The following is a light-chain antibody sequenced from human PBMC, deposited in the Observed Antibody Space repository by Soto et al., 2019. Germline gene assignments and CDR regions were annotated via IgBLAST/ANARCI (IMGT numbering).Light chain of an antibody. V-gene: IGKV3-11*01. J-gene: IGKJ5*01. CDR2: DAS. CDR1: QSVSSY. CDR3: LQRSNSPSIT. Sequence: EIVLTQSPATLSLSPGERATLSCRASQSVSSYLAWYQQKPGQAPRLLISDASNRATSIPVRFSGSGSGTDFTLTISSLESEYSAVYFCLQRSNSPSITFGQGTRLEIK.